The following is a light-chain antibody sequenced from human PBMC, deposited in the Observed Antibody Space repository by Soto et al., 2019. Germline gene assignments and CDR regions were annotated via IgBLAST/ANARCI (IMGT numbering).Light chain of an antibody. CDR2: GAS. CDR3: QQAYSFPIT. J-gene: IGKJ5*01. Sequence: TQVTNSLFASVRDSVSITCRASQDIAGYLAWYQHKPGRTPELLIHGASRLQSGVPARFSGSGSGTDFTLSINSLQPEDFATYYCQQAYSFPITFGQGTRLEIK. CDR1: QDIAGY. V-gene: IGKV1D-12*01.